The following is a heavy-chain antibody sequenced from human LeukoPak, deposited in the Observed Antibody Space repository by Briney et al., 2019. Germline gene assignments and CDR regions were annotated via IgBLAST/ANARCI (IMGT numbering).Heavy chain of an antibody. CDR2: IYPRDGST. CDR1: GYTFTSNY. J-gene: IGHJ4*02. CDR3: AREGSYYDSSGYYVVGGLDY. Sequence: ASVKVSCKASGYTFTSNYIHWVRQAPGQGLEWMGMIYPRDGSTSYAQKFQGRVTVTRDTSTSTVHMELSGLRSEDTAVYYCAREGSYYDSSGYYVVGGLDYWGQGTLVTVSS. D-gene: IGHD3-22*01. V-gene: IGHV1-46*01.